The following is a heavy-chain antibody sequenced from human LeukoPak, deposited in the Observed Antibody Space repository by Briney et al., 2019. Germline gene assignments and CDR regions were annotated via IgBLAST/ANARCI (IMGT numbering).Heavy chain of an antibody. CDR2: IYYSGST. CDR3: ARHLLPYSSSSYDY. Sequence: SETLSLTCTVSGDSINSYYWRWIRQPPGKGLVWIGYIYYSGSTNYNPSLKSRVTISVDTSKNQFSLQLSSVTAADTAVYYCARHLLPYSSSSYDYWGQGTLVSVSS. J-gene: IGHJ4*02. D-gene: IGHD6-6*01. V-gene: IGHV4-59*08. CDR1: GDSINSYY.